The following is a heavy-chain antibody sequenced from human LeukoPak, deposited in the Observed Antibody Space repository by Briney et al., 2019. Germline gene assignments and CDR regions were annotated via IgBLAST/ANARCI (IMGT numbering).Heavy chain of an antibody. V-gene: IGHV3-23*01. CDR1: GFTFSNYA. CDR3: AKASRQAAVASPLDY. CDR2: VGGVGDRT. D-gene: IGHD6-19*01. J-gene: IGHJ4*02. Sequence: GGSLRLSCAASGFTFSNYAMSWVRQAPGKGLEWVAGVGGVGDRTYYADSVKGRFTISRDNAKDTLFLQMNSLKVDDTAVYYCAKASRQAAVASPLDYWGQGSLVTVSS.